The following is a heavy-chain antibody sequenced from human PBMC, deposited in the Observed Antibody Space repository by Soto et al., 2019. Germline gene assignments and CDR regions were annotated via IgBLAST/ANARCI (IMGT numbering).Heavy chain of an antibody. V-gene: IGHV1-3*01. D-gene: IGHD1-1*01. CDR3: ARGAGTGKFYQYAVDV. J-gene: IGHJ6*02. CDR2: INGDTGKT. Sequence: QIVQSGAEVKKPGASVRISCKSSGFNFESYTIHWLRQAPGHRFEWMGSINGDTGKTSYSRYFRNRVTISRDRAASTAYVEVRSLATDDTAVYFCARGAGTGKFYQYAVDVWGQGTTVIVSS. CDR1: GFNFESYT.